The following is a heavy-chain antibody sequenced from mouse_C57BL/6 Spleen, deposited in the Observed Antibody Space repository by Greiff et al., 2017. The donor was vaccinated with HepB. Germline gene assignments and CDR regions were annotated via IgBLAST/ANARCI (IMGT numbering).Heavy chain of an antibody. J-gene: IGHJ1*03. V-gene: IGHV1-81*01. CDR1: GYTFTSYG. Sequence: VQLQRSGAELARPGASVKLSCKASGYTFTSYGISWVKQRTGQGLEWIGEIYPRSGNTYYNEKFKGKATLTADKSSSTAYMELRSLTSEDSAVYFCARKFPYYYGSSWGYFDVWGTGTTVTVSS. D-gene: IGHD1-1*01. CDR2: IYPRSGNT. CDR3: ARKFPYYYGSSWGYFDV.